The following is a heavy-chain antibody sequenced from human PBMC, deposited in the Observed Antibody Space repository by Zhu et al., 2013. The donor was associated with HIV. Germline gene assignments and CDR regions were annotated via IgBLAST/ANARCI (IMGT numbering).Heavy chain of an antibody. CDR2: FIPIFNTA. V-gene: IGHV1-69*01. J-gene: IGHJ6*02. CDR1: GGTFSSYA. Sequence: QVQLVQSGAELKKPGSSVRISCTASGGTFSSYAISWVRQAPGQGLEWMGAFIPIFNTANYAQKFQGRVSITADESTSTAYMELSSLRSEDTAVYYCARAASIVVVPAASYGMDVWGQGTTVTVSS. D-gene: IGHD2-2*01. CDR3: ARAASIVVVPAASYGMDV.